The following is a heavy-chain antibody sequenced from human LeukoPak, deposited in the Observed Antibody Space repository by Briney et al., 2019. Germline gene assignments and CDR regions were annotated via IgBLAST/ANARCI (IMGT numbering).Heavy chain of an antibody. D-gene: IGHD6-13*01. J-gene: IGHJ6*03. CDR1: GGTFSSYA. V-gene: IGHV1-69*06. CDR2: IIPIFGTT. Sequence: GASVKVSCKASGGTFSSYAISWVRQAPGQGLEWMGGIIPIFGTTNYSHKFQDRVTITADKSTSTAYMELSSLRSEDTAVYYCARVVGLTGYSSSWYSGYYYYMDVWGKGTTVTVSS. CDR3: ARVVGLTGYSSSWYSGYYYYMDV.